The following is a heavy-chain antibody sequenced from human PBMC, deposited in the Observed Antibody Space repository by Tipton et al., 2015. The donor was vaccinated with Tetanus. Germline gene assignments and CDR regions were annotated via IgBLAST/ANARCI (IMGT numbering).Heavy chain of an antibody. Sequence: TLSLTCTVSGGSIRSGSYQWNWIRQPPGKGLEWLAYVSYSGRTNSNYSLKSRITISQDTSKNQFSLRLTSVTAADTAVYYCARATEHDIMTGYDNWGPGTQVTVSS. CDR1: GGSIRSGSYQ. CDR3: ARATEHDIMTGYDN. D-gene: IGHD3-9*01. CDR2: VSYSGRT. V-gene: IGHV4-61*01. J-gene: IGHJ4*02.